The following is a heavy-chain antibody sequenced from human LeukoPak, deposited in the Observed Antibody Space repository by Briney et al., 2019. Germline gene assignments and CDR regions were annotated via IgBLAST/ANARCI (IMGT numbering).Heavy chain of an antibody. CDR2: ISDSGST. V-gene: IGHV4-59*01. CDR1: GGSISSYY. CDR3: ARGPSYYGLTPYYYYYMDV. D-gene: IGHD4-17*01. Sequence: SETLSLTCTVSGGSISSYYWSWIRQPPGKGLEWIGYISDSGSTNYNPSLKSRVTISIDTSKNQFSLKLSSVTAADTAVYYCARGPSYYGLTPYYYYYMDVWGKGTTVTVSS. J-gene: IGHJ6*03.